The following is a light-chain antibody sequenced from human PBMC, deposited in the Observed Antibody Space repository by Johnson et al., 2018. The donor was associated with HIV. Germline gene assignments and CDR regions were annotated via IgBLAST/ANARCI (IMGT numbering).Light chain of an antibody. Sequence: QSILTQPPSVSAAPGHQVTISCSGSSSNIANNYVSWYQQFPGTAPKLLIYENNKRPSGISDRFSGSKSGTSATLGITGLQTGDEADYYCGTWDSSLSAGVFGTGTKVTVL. CDR1: SSNIANNY. CDR2: ENN. J-gene: IGLJ1*01. CDR3: GTWDSSLSAGV. V-gene: IGLV1-51*02.